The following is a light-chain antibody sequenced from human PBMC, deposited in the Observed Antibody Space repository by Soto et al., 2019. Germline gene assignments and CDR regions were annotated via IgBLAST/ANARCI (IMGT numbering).Light chain of an antibody. J-gene: IGLJ3*02. CDR2: RNN. CDR1: SSNLGDNT. V-gene: IGLV1-44*01. CDR3: ATWDDSLNGPV. Sequence: QSVLTQPPSASGTPGQRVTISCSGSSSNLGDNTVNWYQQLPGTAPKLLIYRNNRRPSEVPDRFSGSKSGTSASLAISGLQSDDEADYYCATWDDSLNGPVFGGGTTLTVL.